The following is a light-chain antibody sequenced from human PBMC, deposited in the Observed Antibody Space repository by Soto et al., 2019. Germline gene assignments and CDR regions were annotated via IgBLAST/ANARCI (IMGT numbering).Light chain of an antibody. Sequence: EIVMTQSPATLSVSPGERATLSCRASQSVSSNLAWYQQKPGQAPRLLIYDGSTRALGIPARFSGSESGTEFTLTISSLQSEDFAVYFCQQYDDWPITFGQGTRLEI. V-gene: IGKV3-15*01. CDR2: DGS. CDR1: QSVSSN. J-gene: IGKJ5*01. CDR3: QQYDDWPIT.